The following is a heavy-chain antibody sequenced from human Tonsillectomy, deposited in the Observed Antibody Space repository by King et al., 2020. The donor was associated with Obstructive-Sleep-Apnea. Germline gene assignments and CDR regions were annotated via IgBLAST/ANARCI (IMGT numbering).Heavy chain of an antibody. D-gene: IGHD2-2*03. V-gene: IGHV3-7*03. CDR2: INPDGSGS. CDR1: GFTFSNYW. Sequence: VQLVESGGDLVQPGGSLRLSCAASGFTFSNYWMSWVRQAPGKGLEGWANINPDGSGSLYVESVKVRFTVSRDNAKNSLYLQMNSLRVEDTAVYYCAGATESATIWIYWGQGTLVTVSS. CDR3: AGATESATIWIY. J-gene: IGHJ4*02.